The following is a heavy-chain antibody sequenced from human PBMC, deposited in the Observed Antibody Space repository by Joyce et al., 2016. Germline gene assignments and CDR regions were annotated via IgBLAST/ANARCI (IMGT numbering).Heavy chain of an antibody. CDR1: GFTFNTYG. CDR2: IWFDESNK. V-gene: IGHV3-33*01. CDR3: ARDQDYGDLHPEY. Sequence: QVQLVESGGGAVQPGRSLRLSCEASGFTFNTYGMHWVRQAPGKGLEWVAFIWFDESNKYYAESVKGRFTISRDNSNDTLWLQMSSVRADDTAVYYCARDQDYGDLHPEYWGQGTLVTVSS. J-gene: IGHJ4*02. D-gene: IGHD4-17*01.